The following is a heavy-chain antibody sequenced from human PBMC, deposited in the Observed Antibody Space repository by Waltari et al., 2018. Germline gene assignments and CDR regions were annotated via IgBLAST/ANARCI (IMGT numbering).Heavy chain of an antibody. V-gene: IGHV3-48*04. CDR3: ARGKNAFDI. CDR1: GFTFSPYA. J-gene: IGHJ3*02. CDR2: ISSSSSTI. Sequence: EVQLVESGGGLVQPGGSLRLSCAASGFTFSPYAMNWVRQAPGKGLEWVSFISSSSSTIYYADSVKGRFTISRDNAKNSLYLQMNSLRAEDTAVYYCARGKNAFDIWGQGTMVTVSS.